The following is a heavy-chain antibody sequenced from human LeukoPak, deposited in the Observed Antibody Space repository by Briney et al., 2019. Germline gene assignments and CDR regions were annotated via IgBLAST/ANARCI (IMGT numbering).Heavy chain of an antibody. V-gene: IGHV3-30*04. CDR1: GFTFSSYE. J-gene: IGHJ6*03. D-gene: IGHD5-18*01. CDR3: AGPPPGYSYGLVHYYYMDV. Sequence: GGSLRLSCAASGFTFSSYEMNWVRQAPGKGLEWVAVISYDGSNKYYADSVKGRFTISRDNSKNTLYLQMNSLRAEDTAVYYCAGPPPGYSYGLVHYYYMDVWGKGATVTVSS. CDR2: ISYDGSNK.